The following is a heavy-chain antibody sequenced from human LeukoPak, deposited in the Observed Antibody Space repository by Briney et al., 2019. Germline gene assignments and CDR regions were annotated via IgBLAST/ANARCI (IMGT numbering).Heavy chain of an antibody. D-gene: IGHD4-23*01. CDR2: INPSGGST. CDR3: ATSVDGLVTIRTYFEL. V-gene: IGHV1-46*01. Sequence: ASVKVSCKASGYTFTSYYMHWVRQAPGQGLEWMGIINPSGGSTSYAQKFQGRVTMTRDTSTSTVYMELSSLRSEDTAVYYCATSVDGLVTIRTYFELWGQGTPVTVSS. J-gene: IGHJ4*02. CDR1: GYTFTSYY.